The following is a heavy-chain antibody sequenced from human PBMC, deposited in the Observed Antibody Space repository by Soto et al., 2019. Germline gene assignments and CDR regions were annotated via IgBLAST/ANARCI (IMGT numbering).Heavy chain of an antibody. CDR1: GFTVNNYA. CDR2: IASDGKDK. CDR3: ARDRRAPAAYYFDY. V-gene: IGHV3-30*04. J-gene: IGHJ4*02. D-gene: IGHD2-2*01. Sequence: QVQLVESGGGVVQPGRSLRLSCGASGFTVNNYAMHWVRQVPGKGLEWVAVIASDGKDKHHADSVKGRFTISRDNSKNTLYLQMNSLRPEDTAVYYCARDRRAPAAYYFDYWGQGTLVTVSS.